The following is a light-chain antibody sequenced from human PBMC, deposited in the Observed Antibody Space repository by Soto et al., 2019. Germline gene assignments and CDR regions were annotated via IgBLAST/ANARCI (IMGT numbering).Light chain of an antibody. CDR1: SSDVGGYNY. J-gene: IGLJ1*01. V-gene: IGLV2-14*01. CDR2: DVS. Sequence: QSALTQPASVSGSPGQSITISCTGTSSDVGGYNYVSWYQQHPGKAPKLMIYDVSNRPSGVSNRFSGSKSGNTASLTISGLQAEDEADYYCSSYTSSGPPWVFGTGTKLTVL. CDR3: SSYTSSGPPWV.